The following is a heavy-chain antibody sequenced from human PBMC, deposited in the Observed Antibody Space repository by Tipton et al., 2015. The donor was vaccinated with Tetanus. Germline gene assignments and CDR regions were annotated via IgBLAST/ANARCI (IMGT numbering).Heavy chain of an antibody. J-gene: IGHJ4*02. V-gene: IGHV5-51*01. CDR2: IYPADSDI. CDR3: ARLHLRTFASSSGF. CDR1: GYEFISYW. D-gene: IGHD6-6*01. Sequence: QLVQSGAEVKKPGESLRISCKASGYEFISYWIAWVRQMPGKGLEWMGVIYPADSDIRNSPSFQGQVTMSVDKSTSTAFLQWSSLKDSDTAIYYCARLHLRTFASSSGFWGQGTMVTVSS.